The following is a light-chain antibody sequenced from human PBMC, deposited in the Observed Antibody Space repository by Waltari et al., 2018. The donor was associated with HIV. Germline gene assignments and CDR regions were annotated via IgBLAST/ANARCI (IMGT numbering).Light chain of an antibody. V-gene: IGKV3-20*01. CDR3: HQYDSSSWT. CDR2: DAS. J-gene: IGKJ1*01. Sequence: DIVLTQSPGTLSLSPGEIVTLSCRASQGVSRSHLDWYQQTPGQAPRLLIDDASSSATRIPDRFSGSGSGTDFTLTISRLEPEAFAVYYCHQYDSSSWTFGQGTKVEIK. CDR1: QGVSRSH.